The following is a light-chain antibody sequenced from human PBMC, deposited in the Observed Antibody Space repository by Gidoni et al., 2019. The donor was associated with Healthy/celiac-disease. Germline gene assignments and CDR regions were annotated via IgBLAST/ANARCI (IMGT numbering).Light chain of an antibody. CDR2: DVS. V-gene: IGLV2-11*01. CDR3: CSYAGSYTLV. Sequence: QSPLTQPRSVSGSPGQSVTISCTGTSSAVGGYNYVPWYQQHPGKAPKLMIYDVSKRPSGVPDRFSGSKSGNTASLTISGLQAEDEADYYCCSYAGSYTLVFGGGTKLTVL. J-gene: IGLJ2*01. CDR1: SSAVGGYNY.